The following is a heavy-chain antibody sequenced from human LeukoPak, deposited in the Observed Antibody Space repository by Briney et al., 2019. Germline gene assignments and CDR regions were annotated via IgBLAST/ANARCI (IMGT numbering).Heavy chain of an antibody. Sequence: SETLSLTCTVSGGSISSYYWSWIRQPPGKGLEWIGYIYYSGSTNYNPSLKSRVTISVDTSKNQFSLKLSSVTAADTAVYYCARGPLGYSSIPRAEYFQHWGQGTLVTVSS. CDR3: ARGPLGYSSIPRAEYFQH. CDR1: GGSISSYY. D-gene: IGHD6-13*01. V-gene: IGHV4-59*01. J-gene: IGHJ1*01. CDR2: IYYSGST.